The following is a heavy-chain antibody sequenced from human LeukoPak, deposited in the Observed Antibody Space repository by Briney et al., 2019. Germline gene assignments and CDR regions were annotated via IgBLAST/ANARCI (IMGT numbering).Heavy chain of an antibody. CDR3: AREMAVAGSGVIDS. Sequence: ASVKVSCKASGYTFTSYGLSWVRQAPEQGLEWMGWISTYNDNTHYAQKFQGRVTMTTDTSTNTAYMELRSLRSDDTAVYYCAREMAVAGSGVIDSWGQGTLVAVSS. J-gene: IGHJ4*02. D-gene: IGHD6-19*01. CDR1: GYTFTSYG. V-gene: IGHV1-18*01. CDR2: ISTYNDNT.